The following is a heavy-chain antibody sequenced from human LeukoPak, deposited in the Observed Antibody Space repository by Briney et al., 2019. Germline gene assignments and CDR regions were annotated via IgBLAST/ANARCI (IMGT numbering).Heavy chain of an antibody. V-gene: IGHV1-18*01. CDR2: LSASDGNT. CDR3: AKTRNHAFDI. D-gene: IGHD1-14*01. J-gene: IGHJ3*02. Sequence: ASVKVSCKASGYTFTSYGISWVRQAPGRGLERMGWLSASDGNTNYAQKLQGRVTMTTDTSTSTVYMELRSLRSDDTAVYYCAKTRNHAFDIWGQGTMVTVSS. CDR1: GYTFTSYG.